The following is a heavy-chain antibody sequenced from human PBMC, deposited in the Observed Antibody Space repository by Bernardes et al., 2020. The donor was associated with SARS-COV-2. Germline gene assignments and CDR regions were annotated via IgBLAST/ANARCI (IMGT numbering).Heavy chain of an antibody. CDR1: SGSINFDY. CDR2: LHHSGAS. D-gene: IGHD6-19*01. J-gene: IGHJ4*02. V-gene: IGHV4-59*01. CDR3: ARGNGWYYF. Sequence: SETLSLTCAVSSGSINFDYCTWIRQPPGKGLEWIGYLHHSGASNYNPSLKSRITMSVDTSKRQFSLKLNSVAAADTAVYYCARGNGWYYFWGQGSLVTVSS.